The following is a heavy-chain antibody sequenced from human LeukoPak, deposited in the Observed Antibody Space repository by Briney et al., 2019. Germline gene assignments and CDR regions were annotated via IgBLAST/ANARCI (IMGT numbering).Heavy chain of an antibody. CDR3: AKELGTWRVRYFDY. D-gene: IGHD3-10*01. CDR1: GFTFDDYA. J-gene: IGHJ4*02. Sequence: GRSLRLSCAASGFTFDDYAMHWVRHAPGKGLEWVSGISWNSGSIGYADSVKGRFTISRDNAKNSLYLQMNSLRAEDTALSYCAKELGTWRVRYFDYWGQGTLVTVSS. CDR2: ISWNSGSI. V-gene: IGHV3-9*01.